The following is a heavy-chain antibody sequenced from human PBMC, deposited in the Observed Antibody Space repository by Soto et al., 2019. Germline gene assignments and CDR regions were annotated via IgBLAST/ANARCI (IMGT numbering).Heavy chain of an antibody. CDR1: GFIFRPYT. D-gene: IGHD2-8*02. Sequence: PGGSLRLSCAASGFIFRPYTMNWVRQAPGKGLEWVSGIYGSGDRMFYADSVKGRFTISRDNSKDTLYLQMNSLRAEDTAVYYCAKDARPDGYWDTDYWGQGTLVTVSS. J-gene: IGHJ4*02. CDR2: IYGSGDRM. V-gene: IGHV3-23*01. CDR3: AKDARPDGYWDTDY.